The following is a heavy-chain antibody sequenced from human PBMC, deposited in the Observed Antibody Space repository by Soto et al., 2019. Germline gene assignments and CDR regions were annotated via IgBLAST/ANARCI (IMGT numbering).Heavy chain of an antibody. Sequence: PGGSLRLSCAASGFTFSSYGMHWVRQAPGKGLEWVAVIWYDGSNKYYADSVKGRFTISRDNSKNTLYLQMNSLRAEDTAVYYCARDSSSWYAPGDRDYWGQGTLVTVSS. V-gene: IGHV3-33*01. CDR2: IWYDGSNK. CDR1: GFTFSSYG. CDR3: ARDSSSWYAPGDRDY. D-gene: IGHD6-13*01. J-gene: IGHJ4*02.